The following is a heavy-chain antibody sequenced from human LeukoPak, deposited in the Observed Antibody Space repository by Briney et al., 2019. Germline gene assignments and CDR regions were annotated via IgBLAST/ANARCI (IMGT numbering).Heavy chain of an antibody. D-gene: IGHD6-13*01. V-gene: IGHV3-30*18. Sequence: GGSLRLSCAASGFTFSSYGMHWVRQAPGKGLEWVAVISYDGSNKYYADSVKGRFTISRDNSKNTLYLQMNSLRAEDTAVYYCAKSRAAGTIVGAFDIWGQGTMVTVSS. CDR3: AKSRAAGTIVGAFDI. CDR1: GFTFSSYG. CDR2: ISYDGSNK. J-gene: IGHJ3*02.